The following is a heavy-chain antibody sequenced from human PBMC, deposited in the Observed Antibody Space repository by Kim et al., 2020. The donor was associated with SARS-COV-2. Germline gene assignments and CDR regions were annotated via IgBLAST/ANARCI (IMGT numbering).Heavy chain of an antibody. CDR3: ARARGLPGAIDI. CDR1: GFTFSPYG. Sequence: GGSLRLSCAASGFTFSPYGMHWVRQAPGKGLMWVSHINSDGSRIIYADSVKGRFTISRDNAKNTLYLQLNSLRADDTAVYFCARARGLPGAIDIWGQGT. V-gene: IGHV3-74*01. D-gene: IGHD3-10*01. CDR2: INSDGSRI. J-gene: IGHJ3*02.